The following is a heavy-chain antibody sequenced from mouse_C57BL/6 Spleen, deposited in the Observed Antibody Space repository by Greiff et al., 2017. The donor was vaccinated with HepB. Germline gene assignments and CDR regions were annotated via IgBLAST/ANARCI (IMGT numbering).Heavy chain of an antibody. CDR1: GFTFSDYG. D-gene: IGHD1-1*01. J-gene: IGHJ1*03. Sequence: EVKVVESGGGLVKPGGSLKLSCAASGFTFSDYGMHWVRQAPEKGLEWVAYISSGSSTIYYADTVKGRFTISRDNAKNTLFLQMTSLRSEDTAMYYCARWGYGTDVWGTGTTVTVSS. CDR3: ARWGYGTDV. V-gene: IGHV5-17*01. CDR2: ISSGSSTI.